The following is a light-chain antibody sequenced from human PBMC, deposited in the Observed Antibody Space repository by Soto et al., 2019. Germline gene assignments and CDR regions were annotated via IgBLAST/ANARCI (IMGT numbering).Light chain of an antibody. Sequence: EIVLTQSPATLSVSPGDRVTLSCRASQSVDINLAWYQQKAGQAPRLLVYGASTKATDMPGRFSGRGSGTEFTLTINNLQSEDFAVYYCQQYGYSPFGGGTKVEI. CDR3: QQYGYSP. J-gene: IGKJ4*01. CDR2: GAS. CDR1: QSVDIN. V-gene: IGKV3-15*01.